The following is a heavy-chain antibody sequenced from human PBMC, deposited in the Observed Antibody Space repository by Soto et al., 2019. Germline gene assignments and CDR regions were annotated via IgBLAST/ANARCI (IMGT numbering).Heavy chain of an antibody. J-gene: IGHJ4*02. CDR1: GFTFNSYW. V-gene: IGHV3-7*03. D-gene: IGHD2-21*02. CDR2: IKQDGSEI. Sequence: SGGSLRLSCSASGFTFNSYWMSWVRQAPGKGLEWVANIKQDGSEIYYGGSVKGRFTISRDNTINSVYLHMNTLRADDTAVYYCARDIFYGGDSDYWGQGTLVTVSS. CDR3: ARDIFYGGDSDY.